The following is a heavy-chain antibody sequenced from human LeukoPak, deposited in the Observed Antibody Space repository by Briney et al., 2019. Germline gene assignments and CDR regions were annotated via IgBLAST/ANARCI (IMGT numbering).Heavy chain of an antibody. J-gene: IGHJ4*02. CDR3: ARDHTRGGYNYDY. CDR2: ISSSSSTI. V-gene: IGHV3-48*04. CDR1: GFTFSSYS. Sequence: PGGSLRLSCAASGFTFSSYSMDWVRQAPGKGLEWVSYISSSSSTIYYADSVKGRFTISRDNAKNSLYLQMNSLRAEDTAVYYCARDHTRGGYNYDYWGQGTLVTVSS. D-gene: IGHD5-24*01.